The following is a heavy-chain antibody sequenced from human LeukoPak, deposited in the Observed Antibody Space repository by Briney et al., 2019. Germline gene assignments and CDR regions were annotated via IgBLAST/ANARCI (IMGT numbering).Heavy chain of an antibody. CDR2: IYSGGST. Sequence: GGSLRLSCAASGFTVSSNYMSWVRQAPGKGLEWVSVIYSGGSTYYADSVKGRFTISRDNSKNTLYLQMNSLKAEDTAVYYCARGYSSSWYTGAYYYYYGMDVWGQGTTVTVSS. CDR3: ARGYSSSWYTGAYYYYYGMDV. J-gene: IGHJ6*02. D-gene: IGHD6-13*01. V-gene: IGHV3-66*01. CDR1: GFTVSSNY.